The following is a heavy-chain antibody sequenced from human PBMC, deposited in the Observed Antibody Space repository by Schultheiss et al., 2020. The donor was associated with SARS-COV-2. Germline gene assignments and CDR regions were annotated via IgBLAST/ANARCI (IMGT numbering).Heavy chain of an antibody. CDR1: GFTFSSYA. CDR3: TTGGTTIFGVVQNWFDP. CDR2: ISGSGGSA. D-gene: IGHD3-3*01. J-gene: IGHJ5*02. Sequence: GESLKISCAASGFTFSSYAMSWVRQAPGKGLEWVSAISGSGGSAYYADSVKGRFTISRDNSKNTLNLQMNSLKTEDTAVYYCTTGGTTIFGVVQNWFDPWGQGTLVTVSS. V-gene: IGHV3-23*01.